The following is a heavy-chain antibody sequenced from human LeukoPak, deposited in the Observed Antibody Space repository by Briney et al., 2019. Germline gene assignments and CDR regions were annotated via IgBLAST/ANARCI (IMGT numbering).Heavy chain of an antibody. D-gene: IGHD3-10*01. CDR1: GGTFGSYA. J-gene: IGHJ4*02. CDR3: ARVPQLLWFGEGGYYFDY. Sequence: ASVKVSCKASGGTFGSYAISWGREAPGHGLEWMGGIIPIFGTKNYAQKSQGTVTITADESKRTACMGLSSLRSEDTAVYYCARVPQLLWFGEGGYYFDYWGQGTLVTVSS. V-gene: IGHV1-69*13. CDR2: IIPIFGTK.